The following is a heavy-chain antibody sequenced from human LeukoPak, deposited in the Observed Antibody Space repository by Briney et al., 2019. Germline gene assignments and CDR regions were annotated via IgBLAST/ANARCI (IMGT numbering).Heavy chain of an antibody. CDR1: GYTFTSYD. V-gene: IGHV1-8*01. CDR3: ARGRYCTNGICHFDY. J-gene: IGHJ4*02. D-gene: IGHD2-8*01. Sequence: ASVKVSCKASGYTFTSYDFNWVRQATGQRPEWMGWMSPNSGDTGYAQKFQDRVTMTRNTSISTAYMELSSLRSDDTTVYYCARGRYCTNGICHFDYWGQGTLVTVSS. CDR2: MSPNSGDT.